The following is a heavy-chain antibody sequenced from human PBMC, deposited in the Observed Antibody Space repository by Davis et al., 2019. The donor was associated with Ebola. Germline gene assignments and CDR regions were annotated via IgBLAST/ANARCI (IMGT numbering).Heavy chain of an antibody. CDR2: ISGSGGST. V-gene: IGHV3-23*01. CDR3: ARANGYSYGDGMDV. Sequence: GGSLRLSCTASGFTFGDYAMNWVRQAPGKGLEWVSAISGSGGSTYYADSVKGRFTISRDNSKNTLYLQMNSLRAEDTAVYYCARANGYSYGDGMDVWGQGTTVTVS. J-gene: IGHJ6*02. CDR1: GFTFGDYA. D-gene: IGHD5-18*01.